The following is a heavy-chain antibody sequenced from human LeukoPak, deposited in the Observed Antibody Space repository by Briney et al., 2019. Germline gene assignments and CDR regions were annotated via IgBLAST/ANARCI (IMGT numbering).Heavy chain of an antibody. V-gene: IGHV1-2*02. CDR1: GYTFTGYY. Sequence: ASVKVSCKASGYTFTGYYMHWVRQAPGQGLEWMGWINPNSGGTNYAQKFQGRVTITRDTSISTAYMDLSSLRSDDTAVYYCARGISAYAFDIWGQGTMVTVSS. CDR2: INPNSGGT. J-gene: IGHJ3*02. D-gene: IGHD3-3*02. CDR3: ARGISAYAFDI.